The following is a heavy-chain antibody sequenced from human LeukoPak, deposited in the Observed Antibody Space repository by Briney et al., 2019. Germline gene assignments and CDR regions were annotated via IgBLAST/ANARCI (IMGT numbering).Heavy chain of an antibody. CDR3: ARDDSNNGELLGY. V-gene: IGHV1-18*04. CDR2: ISAYNGNT. CDR1: GYTFTGYY. J-gene: IGHJ4*02. D-gene: IGHD3-10*01. Sequence: ASVKVSCKASGYTFTGYYMHWVRQAPGQGLEWMGWISAYNGNTNYAQKLPGRVTMTTDTSTSTAYMELRSLRSDDTAVYYCARDDSNNGELLGYWGQGTLVTVSS.